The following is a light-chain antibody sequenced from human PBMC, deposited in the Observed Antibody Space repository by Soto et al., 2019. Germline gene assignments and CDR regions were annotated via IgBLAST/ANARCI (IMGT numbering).Light chain of an antibody. V-gene: IGKV1-5*03. Sequence: DIQMTQSPSTLSASVGDRVTITCRASQSSSSWLAWYQQKPGKAPKLLVYKASSLESGVPSRFSGSGAGTEFTLTTSSLQPDDFATYYCQQYNSYPATFGPGTQVEIK. CDR3: QQYNSYPAT. CDR2: KAS. J-gene: IGKJ1*01. CDR1: QSSSSW.